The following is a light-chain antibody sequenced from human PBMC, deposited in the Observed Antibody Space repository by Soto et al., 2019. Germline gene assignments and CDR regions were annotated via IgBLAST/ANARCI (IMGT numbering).Light chain of an antibody. CDR3: SSYTSSNTYV. CDR1: SVDVGGFEY. Sequence: QSALTQPASVSGSPGQSIAISCTGTSVDVGGFEYVSWYQQHPGKVPKLMIYDVNNRPSGVSNRFSGSKSGNTDSLTISGLQAEDEADYFCSSYTSSNTYVFGAGTKLTVL. J-gene: IGLJ1*01. CDR2: DVN. V-gene: IGLV2-14*03.